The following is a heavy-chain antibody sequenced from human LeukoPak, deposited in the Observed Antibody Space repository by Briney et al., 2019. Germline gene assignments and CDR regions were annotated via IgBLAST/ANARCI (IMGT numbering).Heavy chain of an antibody. J-gene: IGHJ4*02. D-gene: IGHD3-10*01. Sequence: ASVKVSCKASGYTFTSYAMHWVRQAPGQRLEWMGWINAGNGNTKYSQKFQGRVTITRDTSASTAYMELSSLRSEDTAVYYCARLLPGGGYYFDYWGQGTLVTVSS. CDR3: ARLLPGGGYYFDY. CDR2: INAGNGNT. V-gene: IGHV1-3*01. CDR1: GYTFTSYA.